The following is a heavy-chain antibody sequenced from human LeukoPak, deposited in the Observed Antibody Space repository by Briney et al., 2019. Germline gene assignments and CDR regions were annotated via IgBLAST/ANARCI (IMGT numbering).Heavy chain of an antibody. CDR1: GGSISSSGYY. CDR2: IYYSGST. V-gene: IGHV4-61*08. D-gene: IGHD6-13*01. Sequence: SETLSLTCTVSGGSISSSGYYWSWIRQPPGKGLEWIGYIYYSGSTNYNPSLKSRVTISVDTSKNQFPLKLSSVTAADTAVYYCARGNAAAAPPSFDYWGQGTLVTVSS. J-gene: IGHJ4*02. CDR3: ARGNAAAAPPSFDY.